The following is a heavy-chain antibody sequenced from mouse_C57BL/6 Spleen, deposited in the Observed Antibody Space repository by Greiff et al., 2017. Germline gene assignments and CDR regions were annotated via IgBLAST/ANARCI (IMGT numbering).Heavy chain of an antibody. J-gene: IGHJ1*03. V-gene: IGHV1-82*01. CDR1: GYAFSSSW. CDR2: IYPGDGDT. Sequence: QVQLQQSGPELVKPGASVKISCKASGYAFSSSWMNWVKQRPVKGLEWIGRIYPGDGDTNYNGKFKGKATLTADKSSSTAYMQLSSLTSEDSAVYFCARSPSYYGSSYGYFDVWGTGTTVTVSS. CDR3: ARSPSYYGSSYGYFDV. D-gene: IGHD1-1*01.